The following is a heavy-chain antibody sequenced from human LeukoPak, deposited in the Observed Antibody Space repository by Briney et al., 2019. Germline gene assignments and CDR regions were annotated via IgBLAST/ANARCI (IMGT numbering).Heavy chain of an antibody. V-gene: IGHV1-18*01. Sequence: ASVKVSCKASGYTFTSYGISWVRQAPGQGLEWMGWISAYNGNTNYVQKLQGRVTMTTDTSTSTAYMELRSLRSDDTAVYYCASLYYYDSSVYDAFDIWGQGTMVTVSS. CDR2: ISAYNGNT. CDR3: ASLYYYDSSVYDAFDI. J-gene: IGHJ3*02. CDR1: GYTFTSYG. D-gene: IGHD3-22*01.